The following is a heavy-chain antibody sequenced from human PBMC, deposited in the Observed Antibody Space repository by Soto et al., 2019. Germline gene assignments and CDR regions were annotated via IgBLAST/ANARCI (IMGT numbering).Heavy chain of an antibody. CDR2: IYSSGST. V-gene: IGHV4-4*07. Sequence: SETLSLTCTVTGGTISGYYWTWIRQSAGGGLEWIGRIYSSGSTNYNPSLKSRVTISLDTSMNHLSLRLSSVTAADTAVYYCARGQRFSDWFDPWGQGTLVTVSS. J-gene: IGHJ5*02. CDR3: ARGQRFSDWFDP. D-gene: IGHD3-3*01. CDR1: GGTISGYY.